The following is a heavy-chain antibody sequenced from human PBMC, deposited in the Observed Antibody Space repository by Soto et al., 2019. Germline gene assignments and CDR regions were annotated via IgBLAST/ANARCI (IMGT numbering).Heavy chain of an antibody. CDR1: DVSISSSTYF. V-gene: IGHV4-39*01. J-gene: IGHJ4*02. Sequence: SETLSLACTVSDVSISSSTYFWGWIRQPPGKGLEWIGSIYSSGSTYYNPSLKSRVTISVDTTKNQFSLKLSFVTAADTAVYYCARGPRNFDYWGQGALVTVSS. CDR2: IYSSGST. CDR3: ARGPRNFDY.